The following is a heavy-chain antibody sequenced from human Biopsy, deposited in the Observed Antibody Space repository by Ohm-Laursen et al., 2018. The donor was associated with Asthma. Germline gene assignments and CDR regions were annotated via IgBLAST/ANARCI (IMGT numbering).Heavy chain of an antibody. CDR2: ISWSSSYT. J-gene: IGHJ4*02. CDR3: ARGGSRDLWGTYRYPWDY. D-gene: IGHD3-16*02. V-gene: IGHV3-11*06. Sequence: SLRLSCAASGLTFSNYAMSWIRQAPGKGLEWVSYISWSSSYTNYADSVKGRFTISRDNAKNSLFLQMNSLRAGDTAVYYCARGGSRDLWGTYRYPWDYWGQGTLVTVSS. CDR1: GLTFSNYA.